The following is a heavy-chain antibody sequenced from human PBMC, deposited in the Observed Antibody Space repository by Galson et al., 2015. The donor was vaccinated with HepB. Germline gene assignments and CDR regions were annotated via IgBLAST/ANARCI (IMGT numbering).Heavy chain of an antibody. J-gene: IGHJ3*02. CDR1: GFTFSSYG. Sequence: SLRLSCAASGFTFSSYGMNWVRQAPGKGLEWVSFISSSSASIYYADSVKGRFTISRDNAKNSLYLQMHSLRDEDTAVYYCARDPIYYYDSIGAQGALDIWGQGTMVTVSS. D-gene: IGHD3-22*01. V-gene: IGHV3-48*02. CDR3: ARDPIYYYDSIGAQGALDI. CDR2: ISSSSASI.